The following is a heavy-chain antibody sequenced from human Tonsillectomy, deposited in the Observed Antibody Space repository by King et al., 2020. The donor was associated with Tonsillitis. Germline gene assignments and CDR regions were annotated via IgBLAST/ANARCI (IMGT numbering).Heavy chain of an antibody. CDR3: ARGVLQQWQPDFYYYYMDV. V-gene: IGHV3-33*08. CDR1: GFTFSSYG. Sequence: VQLVESGGGVVQPGRSLRLSCAASGFTFSSYGMHWVRQAPGKGLEWVAVIWYDGSNKYYADSVKGRFTISRDNSKNTLYLQMNSLRAEDTAVYYCARGVLQQWQPDFYYYYMDVWGKGTTVTVSS. D-gene: IGHD6-19*01. CDR2: IWYDGSNK. J-gene: IGHJ6*03.